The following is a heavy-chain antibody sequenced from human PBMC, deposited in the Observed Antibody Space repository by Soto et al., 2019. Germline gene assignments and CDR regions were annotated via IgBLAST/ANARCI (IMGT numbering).Heavy chain of an antibody. V-gene: IGHV4-39*01. D-gene: IGHD5-18*01. J-gene: IGHJ4*02. CDR2: IYYSGST. CDR3: ARREDTAMVTVGY. CDR1: GGSISSSSYY. Sequence: PSETLSLTCTVSGGSISSSSYYWGWIRQPPGKGLEWIGSIYYSGSTYYNPSLKSRVTISVDTSKNQFSLKLSSVTAADTAVYYCARREDTAMVTVGYWGQGTLVTVSS.